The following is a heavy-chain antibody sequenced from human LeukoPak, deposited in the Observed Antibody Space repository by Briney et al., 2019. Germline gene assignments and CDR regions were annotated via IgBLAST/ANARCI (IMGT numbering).Heavy chain of an antibody. CDR3: ARLYYDSSGWMGYYFDY. V-gene: IGHV4-59*01. D-gene: IGHD3-22*01. J-gene: IGHJ4*02. Sequence: SETLSLTCTVSGGSISSYYWSWVRQPPGKGLEWIGYIYYSGSTNHNPSLKSRVTISVDTSKNQFSLKLSSVTAADTAVYYCARLYYDSSGWMGYYFDYWGQGTLVTVSS. CDR1: GGSISSYY. CDR2: IYYSGST.